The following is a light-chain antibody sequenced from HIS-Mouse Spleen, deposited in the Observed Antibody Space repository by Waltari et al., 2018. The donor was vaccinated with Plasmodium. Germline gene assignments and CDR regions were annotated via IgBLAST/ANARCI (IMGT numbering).Light chain of an antibody. CDR2: AAS. CDR1: QSISSY. CDR3: QQSYSTWT. V-gene: IGKV1-39*01. Sequence: DIHMTQSPSSLSASVGDRVPITCRASQSISSYLTWYQQKPGKAPKLLLYAASSLQSGVPSRFSGSGSGTDFTLTISSLQPEDFATYYCQQSYSTWTFGQGTKVEIK. J-gene: IGKJ1*01.